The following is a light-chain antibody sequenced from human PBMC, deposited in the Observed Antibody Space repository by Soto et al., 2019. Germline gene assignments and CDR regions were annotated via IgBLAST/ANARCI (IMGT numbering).Light chain of an antibody. CDR3: SSWDDNLDAVV. V-gene: IGLV1-44*01. CDR1: ISNIGKDT. Sequence: QSVLTQPPSVSGTPGLRVNISCSGGISNIGKDTVNWYQQLPGTAPKLLIYTNDQRPSGVPDRFSGSRSGTSASLAISGLQFEDEADYHCSSWDDNLDAVVFGAGTKVTVL. J-gene: IGLJ1*01. CDR2: TND.